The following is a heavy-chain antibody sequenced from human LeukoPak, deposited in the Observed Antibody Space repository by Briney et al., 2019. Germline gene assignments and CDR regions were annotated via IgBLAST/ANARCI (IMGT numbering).Heavy chain of an antibody. J-gene: IGHJ3*02. CDR2: IRYDGSNK. D-gene: IGHD2-2*01. Sequence: GESLRLSCAASGFTFSSYGMHWVRQAPGKGLEWVAFIRYDGSNKYYADSVKGRFTISRDNSKNTLYLQMNSLRAEDTAVYYCAKGGSLGTRYCSSTSCYQGGAFDIWGQGTMVTVSS. CDR3: AKGGSLGTRYCSSTSCYQGGAFDI. V-gene: IGHV3-30*02. CDR1: GFTFSSYG.